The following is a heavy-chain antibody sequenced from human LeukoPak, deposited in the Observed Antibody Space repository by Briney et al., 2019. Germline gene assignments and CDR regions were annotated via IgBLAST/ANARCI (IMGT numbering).Heavy chain of an antibody. V-gene: IGHV3-30*18. CDR3: VKEGYYYDSSGYNYYYGMDV. CDR2: ISYDGSNK. CDR1: GFTFSSYG. J-gene: IGHJ6*02. D-gene: IGHD3-22*01. Sequence: PGGSLRLSCAASGFTFSSYGMHWVRQAPGKGLEWVAVISYDGSNKYYADSVKGRFTISRDNSKNTLYLQMNSLRAEDTAVYYCVKEGYYYDSSGYNYYYGMDVWGQGTTVTVSS.